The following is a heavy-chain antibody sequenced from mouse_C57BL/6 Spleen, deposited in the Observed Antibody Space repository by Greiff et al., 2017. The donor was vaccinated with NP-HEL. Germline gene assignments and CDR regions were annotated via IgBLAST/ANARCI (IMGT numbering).Heavy chain of an antibody. Sequence: VQLKESGGGLVKPGGSLKLSCAASGFTFSSYAMSWVRQTPEKRLEWVATISDGGSYTYYPDNVKGRFTISRDNAKNNLYLQMSHLKSEDTAMYYCARDWGPFDYWGQGTTLTVSS. CDR1: GFTFSSYA. CDR2: ISDGGSYT. J-gene: IGHJ2*01. V-gene: IGHV5-4*01. CDR3: ARDWGPFDY.